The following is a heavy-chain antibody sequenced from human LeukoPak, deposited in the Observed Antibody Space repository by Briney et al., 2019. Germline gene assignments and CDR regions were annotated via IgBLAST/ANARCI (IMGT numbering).Heavy chain of an antibody. V-gene: IGHV1-18*01. Sequence: ASVKVSCKASGGTFSSYAISWVRQAPGQGLEWMGWISAYNGNTNYAQKLQGRVTMTTDTSTSTAYMELSSLRSEDTAVYYCAGTYYDILTGPLFYYYYGMDVWGQGTTVTVSS. D-gene: IGHD3-9*01. CDR1: GGTFSSYA. CDR2: ISAYNGNT. J-gene: IGHJ6*02. CDR3: AGTYYDILTGPLFYYYYGMDV.